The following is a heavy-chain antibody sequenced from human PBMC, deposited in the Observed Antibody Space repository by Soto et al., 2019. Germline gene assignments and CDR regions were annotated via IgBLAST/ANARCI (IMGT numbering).Heavy chain of an antibody. V-gene: IGHV1-8*01. CDR2: MQPSTGRT. J-gene: IGHJ4*02. D-gene: IGHD1-26*01. CDR3: ARGVGAGVDW. Sequence: QVQLVQSGADLREPGASVKVSCRASGYSFTSLDINWVRQTAGQGLEWMGWMQPSTGRTGYAQKFQGRVTMTRDTSINTAYRELTTLTSVDTAFYGCARGVGAGVDWWGQRTRVNVPS. CDR1: GYSFTSLD.